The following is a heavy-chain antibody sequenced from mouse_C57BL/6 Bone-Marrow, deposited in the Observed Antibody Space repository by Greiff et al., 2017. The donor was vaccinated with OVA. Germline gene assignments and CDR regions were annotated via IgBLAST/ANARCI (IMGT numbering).Heavy chain of an antibody. Sequence: VQLQQSGAELVRPGTSVKVSCKASGYAFTNYLIEWVKQRPGQGLEWIGVINPGSGGTNYNEKFKGKATLTADKSSSTAYMQLSSLTSEDSAVYFCARREVTIDYWGRGTTLTVSS. CDR2: INPGSGGT. CDR1: GYAFTNYL. D-gene: IGHD2-2*01. V-gene: IGHV1-54*01. J-gene: IGHJ2*01. CDR3: ARREVTIDY.